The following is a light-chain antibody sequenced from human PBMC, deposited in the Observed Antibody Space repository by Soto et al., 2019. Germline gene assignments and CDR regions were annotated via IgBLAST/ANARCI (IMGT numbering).Light chain of an antibody. V-gene: IGKV1-5*03. J-gene: IGKJ1*01. CDR2: KAS. CDR3: QQYHTFPT. Sequence: DIQMTQFPSTLSASVGDRVTISCRASQSIGTSLAWYQQTPGKAPKLLIYKASILESGVPSRFSGSGSGADFTLTFSSLQPDDFATYYCQQYHTFPTFGQGTKVEIK. CDR1: QSIGTS.